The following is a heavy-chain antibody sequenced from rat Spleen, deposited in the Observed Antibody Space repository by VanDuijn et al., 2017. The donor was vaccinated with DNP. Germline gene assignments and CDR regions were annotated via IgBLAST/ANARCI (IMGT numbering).Heavy chain of an antibody. J-gene: IGHJ2*01. D-gene: IGHD1-2*01. V-gene: IGHV5-31*01. CDR3: TRCRAALDDDVMDA. CDR1: GFNFNDYW. CDR2: ITNTGGST. Sequence: EVQLVESGGGLVQPGRSMKLSCVASGFNFNDYWMGWVRQAPGKGLEWVASITNTGGSTYYPDSVKGRFTISRDNAKRTLYLQMNSLRSEDKATYYCTRCRAALDDDVMDAWGQGVTVTVSS.